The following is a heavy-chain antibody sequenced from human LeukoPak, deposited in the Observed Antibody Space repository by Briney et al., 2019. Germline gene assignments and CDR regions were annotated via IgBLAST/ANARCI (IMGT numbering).Heavy chain of an antibody. J-gene: IGHJ4*02. CDR2: ISPSGGST. CDR1: GYTFTSNY. CDR3: ARRPGIGDY. D-gene: IGHD6-13*01. V-gene: IGHV1-46*01. Sequence: GASVKVSCKAFGYTFTSNYMHWVRQAPGQGPEWMGVISPSGGSTTYAQKFQGRVTLTRDMSTSTDYLELSSLRSDDTAVYYCARRPGIGDYWGQGTLVTVSS.